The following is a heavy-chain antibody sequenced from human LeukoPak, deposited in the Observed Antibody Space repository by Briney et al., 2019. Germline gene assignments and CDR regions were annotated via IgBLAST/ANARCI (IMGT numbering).Heavy chain of an antibody. V-gene: IGHV4-34*01. J-gene: IGHJ4*02. CDR2: INHSGST. CDR1: GGSFSGYY. CDR3: ARWGPSHYDYVWGSYRPGRVFDY. Sequence: PSETLSLTCAVYGGSFSGYYWSWIRQPPGKGLEWIGEINHSGSTNYNPSLQSRVTISVDTSKNQFSLKLSSVTAADTAVYYGARWGPSHYDYVWGSYRPGRVFDYWGQGTLVTVSS. D-gene: IGHD3-16*02.